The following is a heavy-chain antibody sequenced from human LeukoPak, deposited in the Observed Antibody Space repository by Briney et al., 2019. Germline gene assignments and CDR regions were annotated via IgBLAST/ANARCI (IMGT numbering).Heavy chain of an antibody. Sequence: GASVKVSCKASGYTFTSYDINWVRQATGQGLEWMGWINPNSGGTNYAQKFQGRVTMTRDTSISTAYMELSRLRSDDTAVYYCATVGGGGEMDVWGKGATVTVSS. CDR3: ATVGGGGEMDV. CDR1: GYTFTSYD. CDR2: INPNSGGT. V-gene: IGHV1-2*02. D-gene: IGHD3-16*01. J-gene: IGHJ6*04.